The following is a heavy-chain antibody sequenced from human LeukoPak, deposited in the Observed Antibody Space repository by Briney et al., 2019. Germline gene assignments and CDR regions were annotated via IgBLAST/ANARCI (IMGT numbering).Heavy chain of an antibody. CDR2: ISGSGGST. CDR3: ARARQFPYYYGMDV. V-gene: IGHV3-23*01. CDR1: GFTFSSYA. Sequence: GGSQRLSCAASGFTFSSYAMSWVRQAPGKGLEWVSAISGSGGSTYYADSVKGRFTISRDNSKNTLYLQMNSLRAEDTAVYYCARARQFPYYYGMDVWGQGTTVTVSS. D-gene: IGHD1-1*01. J-gene: IGHJ6*02.